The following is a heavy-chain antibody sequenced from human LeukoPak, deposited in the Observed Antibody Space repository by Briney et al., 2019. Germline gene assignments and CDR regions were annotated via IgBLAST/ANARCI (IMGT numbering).Heavy chain of an antibody. V-gene: IGHV3-23*01. CDR1: GFTFSSYA. D-gene: IGHD3-22*01. J-gene: IGHJ4*02. CDR2: ISGSGGST. Sequence: PGGSLRLSCAASGFTFSSYAMSWVRQAPGKGLEWVSAISGSGGSTYYADSVKGRFTISRDNSKNTLYLQMSSLRAEDTAVYYCAKSYYYDSSGYSDYWGQGTLVTVSS. CDR3: AKSYYYDSSGYSDY.